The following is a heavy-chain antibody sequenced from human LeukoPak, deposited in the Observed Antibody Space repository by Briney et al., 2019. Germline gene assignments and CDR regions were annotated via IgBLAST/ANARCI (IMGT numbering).Heavy chain of an antibody. CDR3: SKGLRFINHHFDY. Sequence: GGSLRLSCAASGFTFSSYAMSWVRQAPGKGLEWVSAISGSGGSTYYADSVKGRFTISRDNAKNSLYLPMNSPRAEDTALYYCSKGLRFINHHFDYWGEGTLVTVSS. J-gene: IGHJ4*02. CDR2: ISGSGGST. V-gene: IGHV3-23*01. D-gene: IGHD4-17*01. CDR1: GFTFSSYA.